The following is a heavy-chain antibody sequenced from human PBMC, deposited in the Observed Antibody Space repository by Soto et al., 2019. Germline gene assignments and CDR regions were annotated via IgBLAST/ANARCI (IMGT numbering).Heavy chain of an antibody. CDR1: GGTFSSYA. D-gene: IGHD3-22*01. CDR2: IIPIFGTA. V-gene: IGHV1-69*06. J-gene: IGHJ4*02. Sequence: SVKVSCKASGGTFSSYAIRWVRQAPGQGLEWMGGIIPIFGTANYAQKFQGRVTITADKSTSTAYMELSSLRSEDTAVYYCARWEYYYDSSGYYFDYWGQGTLVTVSS. CDR3: ARWEYYYDSSGYYFDY.